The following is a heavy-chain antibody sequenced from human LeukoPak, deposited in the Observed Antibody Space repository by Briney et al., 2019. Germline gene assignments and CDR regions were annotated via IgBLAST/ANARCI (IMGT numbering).Heavy chain of an antibody. J-gene: IGHJ4*02. CDR1: GFTVSGNY. CDR3: ASGPTYDYVRVILY. V-gene: IGHV3-53*04. CDR2: IYTGGTT. D-gene: IGHD3-16*01. Sequence: GGSLTLSCAVSGFTVSGNYMTWVRQAPGKGLEWVSVIYTGGTTYYRDSVKGRFTISRHNSKNMVNLQMDSLRPEDTAVYYCASGPTYDYVRVILYWGQGTLATVSS.